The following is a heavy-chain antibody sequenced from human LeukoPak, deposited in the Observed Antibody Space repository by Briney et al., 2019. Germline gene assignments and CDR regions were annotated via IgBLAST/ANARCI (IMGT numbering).Heavy chain of an antibody. CDR1: GFIFNTNG. D-gene: IGHD1-1*01. CDR2: IAGGDEST. Sequence: GSLRLSCAISGFIFNTNGVNWVRQSPGKGLEWLATIAGGDESTYYADSVKGRFAISRDNSKNTVFLHMNSLRVEDTAVYYCARGVYWSLDYWGQGTPVTVSS. J-gene: IGHJ4*02. CDR3: ARGVYWSLDY. V-gene: IGHV3-23*01.